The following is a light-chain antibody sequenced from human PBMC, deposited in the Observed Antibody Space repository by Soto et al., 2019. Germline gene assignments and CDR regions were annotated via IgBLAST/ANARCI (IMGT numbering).Light chain of an antibody. Sequence: DIQMTQSPSSLSASVGDRVTISCRASQTIRYSLNWYQQKPGKAPKVLMYDASTLQSGVPPRFSGSGSGTDFALTISSLQPEDFGTYYCHQTAGSRTWTFGQGTRVEAK. J-gene: IGKJ1*01. CDR3: HQTAGSRTWT. CDR2: DAS. V-gene: IGKV1-39*01. CDR1: QTIRYS.